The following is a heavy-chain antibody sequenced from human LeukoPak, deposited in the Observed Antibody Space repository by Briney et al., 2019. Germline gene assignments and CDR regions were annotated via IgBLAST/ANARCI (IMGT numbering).Heavy chain of an antibody. CDR2: IKQDGSEK. CDR1: GFTFSSYW. CDR3: ARSGLRLGELSPDY. D-gene: IGHD3-16*02. Sequence: QAGGSLRLSCAASGFTFSSYWMSWVRQAPGKGLEWVANIKQDGSEKYYVDSVKGRFTISRDNAKNSLYLQMNSLRAEDTAVYYCARSGLRLGELSPDYWGQGTLVTVSS. J-gene: IGHJ4*02. V-gene: IGHV3-7*01.